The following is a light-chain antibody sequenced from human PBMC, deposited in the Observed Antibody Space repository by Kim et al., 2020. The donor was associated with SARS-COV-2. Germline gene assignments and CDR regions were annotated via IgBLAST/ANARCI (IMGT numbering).Light chain of an antibody. CDR3: QSYNRDNVL. CDR2: EDD. CDR1: SGSIDDNY. J-gene: IGLJ2*01. V-gene: IGLV6-57*04. Sequence: NFMLTQPHSVSESPGKTVTISCTRSSGSIDDNYVQWYQQRPGGVPTTVIYEDDQRPSGVSDHFSGSIDNSSNSASLTISGLRTEDEADYYCQSYNRDNVLFGGGTQLTVL.